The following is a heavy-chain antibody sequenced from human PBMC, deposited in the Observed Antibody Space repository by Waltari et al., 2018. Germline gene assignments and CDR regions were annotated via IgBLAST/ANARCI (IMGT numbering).Heavy chain of an antibody. J-gene: IGHJ4*02. CDR2: FNPNSGGT. V-gene: IGHV1-2*06. CDR3: ARTPRGYWSGGSCYPFDH. Sequence: SGAGVMKPGASVKVPRKASGYPFTVYYIHWVRQAPGQGLAWMGRFNPNSGGTNSAQKFQGRVTMTRDTSISQAYMELGRLSADDTAMYYCARTPRGYWSGGSCYPFDHGDRGTRVTVCS. CDR1: GYPFTVYY. D-gene: IGHD2-15*01.